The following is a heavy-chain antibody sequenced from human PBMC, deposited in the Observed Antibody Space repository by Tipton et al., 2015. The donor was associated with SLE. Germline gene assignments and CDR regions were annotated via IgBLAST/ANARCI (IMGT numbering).Heavy chain of an antibody. J-gene: IGHJ3*02. CDR2: IYTSGGT. D-gene: IGHD1-26*01. CDR3: ARTLGAIAHTVYDAFDI. Sequence: TLSLTCTVSGGSISTTSYHWGWIRQPAGRGLEWIGRIYTSGGTNYNPSLKSRVTISVDTSKNQFSLRLTSVTAADTAVYYCARTLGAIAHTVYDAFDIWGQGKMVTVSS. V-gene: IGHV4-61*02. CDR1: GGSISTTSYH.